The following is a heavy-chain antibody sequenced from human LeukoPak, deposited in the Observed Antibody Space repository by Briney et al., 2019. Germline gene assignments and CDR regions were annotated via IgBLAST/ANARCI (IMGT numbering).Heavy chain of an antibody. CDR2: IYSGGST. D-gene: IGHD5-24*01. V-gene: IGHV3-66*01. CDR1: GFTVSSNY. J-gene: IGHJ4*02. Sequence: GGSLRLSCAASGFTVSSNYMSWVRQAPGKGLEWVSVIYSGGSTYYADSVKGRFTISRDNSKNTLYLQMNSLRPEDTAVYYCAKGPQMGNFDSWGQGTLVTVSS. CDR3: AKGPQMGNFDS.